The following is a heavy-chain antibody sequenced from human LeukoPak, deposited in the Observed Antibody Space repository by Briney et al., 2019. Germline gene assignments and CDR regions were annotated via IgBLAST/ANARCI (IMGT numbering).Heavy chain of an antibody. CDR3: ARGAYCSSTSCYHVRYYYYYGMDV. J-gene: IGHJ6*02. D-gene: IGHD2-2*01. Sequence: SETLSLTCTVSGGSISSGGYYWSWIRQHPGKGLEWIGYIYYSGSTYYYPSLKSRVTITVDTSKNEFSLKLSSVTAADTAVYFCARGAYCSSTSCYHVRYYYYYGMDVWGQGTTVTVSS. V-gene: IGHV4-31*03. CDR2: IYYSGST. CDR1: GGSISSGGYY.